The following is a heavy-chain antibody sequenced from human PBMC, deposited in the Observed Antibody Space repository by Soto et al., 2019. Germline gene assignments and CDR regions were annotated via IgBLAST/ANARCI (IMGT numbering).Heavy chain of an antibody. V-gene: IGHV3-21*01. CDR1: GFTFSSYS. Sequence: GGSLRLSCAASGFTFSSYSMNWVRQAPGKGLEWVSSISSSSSYIYYADSVKGRFTISRDNAKNSLYLQMNSLRAEDTAVYYCARDKGYAVAGHFDYWGQGTLVTVSS. CDR2: ISSSSSYI. D-gene: IGHD6-19*01. J-gene: IGHJ4*02. CDR3: ARDKGYAVAGHFDY.